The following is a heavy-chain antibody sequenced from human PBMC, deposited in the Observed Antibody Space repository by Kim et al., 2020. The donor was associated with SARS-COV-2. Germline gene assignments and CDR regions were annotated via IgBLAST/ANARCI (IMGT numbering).Heavy chain of an antibody. V-gene: IGHV1-69*13. CDR1: GGTFSSYA. Sequence: SVKVSCKASGGTFSSYAISWVRQAPGQGLEWMGGIIPIFGTANYAQKFQGRVTITADESTSTAYMELSSLRSEDTAVYYCACDIRRAGGYDFPGKQNYYYYYYGMDVWGQGTTVTVSS. D-gene: IGHD5-12*01. J-gene: IGHJ6*02. CDR2: IIPIFGTA. CDR3: ACDIRRAGGYDFPGKQNYYYYYYGMDV.